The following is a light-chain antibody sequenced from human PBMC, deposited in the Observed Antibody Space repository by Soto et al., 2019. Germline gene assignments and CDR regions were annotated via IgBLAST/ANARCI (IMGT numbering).Light chain of an antibody. CDR1: QSLSSTF. Sequence: IFFTQSPATLYLSQGERPSLSWRASQSLSSTFLARYQQKPGQPPSLLIYDSSTRATGFPDRFSGSGSGTEFTLPIISLVPEDFAVTYCQQHGYSPWTFGQGTKVDIK. J-gene: IGKJ1*01. CDR3: QQHGYSPWT. CDR2: DSS. V-gene: IGKV3-20*01.